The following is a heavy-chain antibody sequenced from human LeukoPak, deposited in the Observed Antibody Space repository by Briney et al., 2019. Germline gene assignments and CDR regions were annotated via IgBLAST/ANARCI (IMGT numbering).Heavy chain of an antibody. Sequence: GGSLRLSCAASGFTFSSYGMHWVRQAPGKGLEWVAVIWYDGSNKYYADSVKGRFTISRDNSKNTLYLQMNSLRAEDTAVYYCARGNYSSSWYRYHYYYYGMDVWGQGTTVTVSS. D-gene: IGHD6-13*01. CDR1: GFTFSSYG. CDR3: ARGNYSSSWYRYHYYYYGMDV. V-gene: IGHV3-33*01. CDR2: IWYDGSNK. J-gene: IGHJ6*02.